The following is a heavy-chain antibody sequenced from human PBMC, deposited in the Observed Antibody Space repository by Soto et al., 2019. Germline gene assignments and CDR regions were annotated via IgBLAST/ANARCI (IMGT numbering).Heavy chain of an antibody. CDR3: ARGLWFGELLAYYYMDV. J-gene: IGHJ6*03. Sequence: SVKVSCKASGGAFSSYAISWVRQAPGQGLEWMGGINPNFGTTNYAQKFQGRVTITRNTSISTAYMELSSLRSEDTAVYYCARGLWFGELLAYYYMDVWGKGTTVTVSS. CDR1: GGAFSSYA. CDR2: INPNFGTT. V-gene: IGHV1-69*05. D-gene: IGHD3-10*01.